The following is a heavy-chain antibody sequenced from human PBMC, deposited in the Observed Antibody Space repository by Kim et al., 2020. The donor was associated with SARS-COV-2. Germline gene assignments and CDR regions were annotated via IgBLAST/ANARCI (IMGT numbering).Heavy chain of an antibody. J-gene: IGHJ4*02. D-gene: IGHD3-10*01. Sequence: PPLKSRVTISVDTSKNQFSLKLSSVTAADTAVYYCARHYYGSGSFYFDYWGQGTLVTVSS. CDR3: ARHYYGSGSFYFDY. V-gene: IGHV4-39*01.